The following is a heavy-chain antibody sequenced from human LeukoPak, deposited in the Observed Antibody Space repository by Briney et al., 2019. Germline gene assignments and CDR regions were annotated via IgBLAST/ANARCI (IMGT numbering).Heavy chain of an antibody. V-gene: IGHV4-34*01. CDR2: INHSGST. J-gene: IGHJ4*02. CDR3: ARGRARYYYDSSGYYAFDY. D-gene: IGHD3-22*01. Sequence: SETLSLTCAVYGGSFSGYYWSRIRQPPGKGLEWIGEINHSGSTNYNPSLKSRVTISVDTSKNQFSLKLSSVTAADTAVYYCARGRARYYYDSSGYYAFDYWGQGTLVTVSS. CDR1: GGSFSGYY.